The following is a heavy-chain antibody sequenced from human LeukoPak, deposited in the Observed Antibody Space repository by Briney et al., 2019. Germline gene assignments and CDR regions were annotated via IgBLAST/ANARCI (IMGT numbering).Heavy chain of an antibody. J-gene: IGHJ4*02. V-gene: IGHV3-7*01. D-gene: IGHD5-12*01. CDR3: ARARGGYDLDY. Sequence: KQDGGEKYYVGSVKGRFTISRDNVKNSLYLQMNSLRVEDTAVYYCARARGGYDLDYWGQGTLVTVSS. CDR2: KQDGGEK.